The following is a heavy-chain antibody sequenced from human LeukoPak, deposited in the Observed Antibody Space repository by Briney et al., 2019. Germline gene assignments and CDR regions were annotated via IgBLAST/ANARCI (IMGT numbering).Heavy chain of an antibody. D-gene: IGHD2-21*01. CDR2: IRYDESNK. J-gene: IGHJ4*02. CDR1: GFTFSRFA. Sequence: GGSLRLSCAASGFTFSRFAMHWVRQAPGKGLEWVASIRYDESNKYYTDSVKGRFTISRDNSKNTLYLQMNSLSAEDTAIYYCAKVPLYCGGDCYPEYWGQGTLVTVSS. V-gene: IGHV3-30*02. CDR3: AKVPLYCGGDCYPEY.